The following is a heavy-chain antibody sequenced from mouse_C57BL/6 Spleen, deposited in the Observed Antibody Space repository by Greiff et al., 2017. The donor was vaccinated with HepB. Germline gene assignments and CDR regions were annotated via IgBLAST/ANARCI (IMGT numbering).Heavy chain of an antibody. V-gene: IGHV1-55*01. D-gene: IGHD1-1*01. Sequence: QVQLQQPGAELVKPGASVKMSCKASGYTFTSYWITWVKQRPGQGLEWIGDIYPGSGSTNYNEKFKSKATLTVDTSSSTAYMQLSSLTSEDSAVYYCARREFTTGYFDYWGQGTTLTVSS. CDR2: IYPGSGST. CDR3: ARREFTTGYFDY. J-gene: IGHJ2*01. CDR1: GYTFTSYW.